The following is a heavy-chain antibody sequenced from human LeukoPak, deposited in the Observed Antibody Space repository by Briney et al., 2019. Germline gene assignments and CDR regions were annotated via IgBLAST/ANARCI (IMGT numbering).Heavy chain of an antibody. CDR3: ARAGYSYGLDY. Sequence: PGGSLRLSCAASGFTFSSYGMHWVRQAPGKGLDWVAVIWYDGSNIYHGDSVKGRFTISRDNAKNTLYLQMNSLRAEDTAVYYCARAGYSYGLDYWGQGTLVTVSS. V-gene: IGHV3-33*01. D-gene: IGHD5-18*01. CDR2: IWYDGSNI. J-gene: IGHJ4*02. CDR1: GFTFSSYG.